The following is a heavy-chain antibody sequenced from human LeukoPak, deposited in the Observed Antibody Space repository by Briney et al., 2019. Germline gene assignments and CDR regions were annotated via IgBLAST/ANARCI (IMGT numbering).Heavy chain of an antibody. D-gene: IGHD5-18*01. J-gene: IGHJ4*02. CDR3: ARTTLNVARYSYGYGDY. V-gene: IGHV3-21*01. CDR1: GFTFSSYW. Sequence: PGGSLRLSCAASGFTFSSYWMHWVRQAPGKGLEWVSSISSSSSYIYYADSVKGRFTISRDNAKNSLYLQMNSLRAEDTAVYYCARTTLNVARYSYGYGDYWGQGTLVTVSS. CDR2: ISSSSSYI.